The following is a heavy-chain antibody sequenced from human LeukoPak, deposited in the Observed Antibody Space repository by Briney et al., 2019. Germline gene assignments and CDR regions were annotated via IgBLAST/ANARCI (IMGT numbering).Heavy chain of an antibody. V-gene: IGHV1-18*01. CDR1: GYTFTSYG. CDR3: ARDLPWERPGAAAGDYYYYMDV. J-gene: IGHJ6*03. D-gene: IGHD6-13*01. CDR2: ISAYNGST. Sequence: ASVKVSCKASGYTFTSYGISWVRQAPGQELEWMGWISAYNGSTNYAQKLQGRVTMTTDTSTSTAYMELRSLRSDDTAVYYCARDLPWERPGAAAGDYYYYMDVWGKGTTVTISS.